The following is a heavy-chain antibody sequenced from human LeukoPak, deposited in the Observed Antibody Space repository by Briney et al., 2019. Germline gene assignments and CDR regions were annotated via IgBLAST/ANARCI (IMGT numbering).Heavy chain of an antibody. J-gene: IGHJ4*02. CDR1: GGSISSYY. CDR2: IYTSGST. V-gene: IGHV4-4*07. D-gene: IGHD3-9*01. Sequence: SETLSLTCTVSGGSISSYYWSWIRQPAGKGLEWIGRIYTSGSTNYNPSLKSRVTMSVDTSKNQFPLKLSSVTAADTAVYYCAREPPLGRYFDWFIDYWGQGTLVTVSS. CDR3: AREPPLGRYFDWFIDY.